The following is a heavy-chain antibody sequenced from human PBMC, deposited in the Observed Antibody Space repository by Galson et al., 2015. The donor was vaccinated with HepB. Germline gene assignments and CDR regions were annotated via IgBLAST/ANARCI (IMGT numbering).Heavy chain of an antibody. Sequence: SLRLSCAASGFTFSSYGMHWVRQAPGKGLEWVAVIWYDGSTKYYADSVKGRFTISRDNSKNTLYLQMNSLRAEDTAVYYCARGRTHGGSLDYWGQGTLVTVSS. CDR3: ARGRTHGGSLDY. D-gene: IGHD2-15*01. CDR1: GFTFSSYG. CDR2: IWYDGSTK. J-gene: IGHJ4*02. V-gene: IGHV3-33*08.